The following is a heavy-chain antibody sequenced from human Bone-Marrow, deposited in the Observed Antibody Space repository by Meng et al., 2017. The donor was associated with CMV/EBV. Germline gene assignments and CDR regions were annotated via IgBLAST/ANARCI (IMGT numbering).Heavy chain of an antibody. Sequence: GGSLRLSCAASGFTFSSYGMHWVRQAPGKGLEWVAVIWYDGSNKYYADSVKGRFTISRDNSKNTLYLQMNSLRAEDTAVYYCAKGGIAARQGFDYWGQGTLVTVSS. CDR2: IWYDGSNK. CDR1: GFTFSSYG. D-gene: IGHD6-6*01. J-gene: IGHJ4*02. V-gene: IGHV3-33*06. CDR3: AKGGIAARQGFDY.